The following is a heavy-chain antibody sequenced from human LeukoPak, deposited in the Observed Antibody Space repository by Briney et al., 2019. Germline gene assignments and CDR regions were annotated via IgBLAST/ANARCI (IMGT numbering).Heavy chain of an antibody. D-gene: IGHD1-26*01. CDR3: ATVFRGSGSYSAFDI. CDR2: IYPGDSDT. V-gene: IGHV5-51*01. Sequence: GESLKISCKGSGYSFTSYWIGWVRQMPGKGLEWMGIIYPGDSDTRYSPSFQGQVTISADKSISTAYLQWSSLKASDTAMYYCATVFRGSGSYSAFDIWGQGTMVTVSS. CDR1: GYSFTSYW. J-gene: IGHJ3*02.